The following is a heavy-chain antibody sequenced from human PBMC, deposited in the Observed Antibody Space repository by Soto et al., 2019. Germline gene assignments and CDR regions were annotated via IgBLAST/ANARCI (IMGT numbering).Heavy chain of an antibody. J-gene: IGHJ1*01. CDR1: GFTFSNAW. CDR3: TTDLPSEYQLPLIGYFQH. CDR2: IKSKTDGGTT. Sequence: GGSLRLSCAASGFTFSNAWMNWVRQAPGKGLEWVGRIKSKTDGGTTDYAAPVKGRFTISRDDSKNTLYLQMNSLKTEDTAVYYCTTDLPSEYQLPLIGYFQHWGQGTLVTVSS. D-gene: IGHD2-2*01. V-gene: IGHV3-15*07.